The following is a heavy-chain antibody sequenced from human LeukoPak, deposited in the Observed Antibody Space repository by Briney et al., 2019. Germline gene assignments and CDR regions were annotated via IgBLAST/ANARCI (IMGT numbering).Heavy chain of an antibody. Sequence: SETLSLTCGVSGGSVSSTNWWTWIRQPPGKGLEWIGEVHLDGRTNFNPSLKSRLTMSVDLSENHVSLKLTSVTAADTAVYYCAREGGFYRPLDYSGQGTLVIVSS. CDR1: GGSVSSTNW. CDR3: AREGGFYRPLDY. D-gene: IGHD6-25*01. V-gene: IGHV4-4*02. CDR2: VHLDGRT. J-gene: IGHJ4*02.